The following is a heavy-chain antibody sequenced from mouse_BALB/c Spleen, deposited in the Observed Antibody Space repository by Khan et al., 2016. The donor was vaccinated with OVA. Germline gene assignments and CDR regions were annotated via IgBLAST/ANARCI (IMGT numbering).Heavy chain of an antibody. CDR2: IYPGSGST. Sequence: QVQLQQSGPELVKPGASVKMSCKASGYTFTDYVISWVKQRTGQGLEWIGEIYPGSGSTYYNEKFKGKASLTADKSSNTAYMRLSSLTSADSAVYFCARQILYGNPYYYAMDFWGQGTSVTVSS. CDR3: ARQILYGNPYYYAMDF. D-gene: IGHD2-1*01. V-gene: IGHV1-81*01. CDR1: GYTFTDYV. J-gene: IGHJ4*01.